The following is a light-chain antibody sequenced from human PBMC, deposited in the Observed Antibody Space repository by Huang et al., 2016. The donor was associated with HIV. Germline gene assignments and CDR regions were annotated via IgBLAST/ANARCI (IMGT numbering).Light chain of an antibody. CDR1: QSVSSNY. CDR2: GAS. J-gene: IGKJ1*01. Sequence: ELVLAQSPGTLSLSPGERATLSCRASQSVSSNYLAWYQQKPGRAPRLLIYGASSRATGIPDRVSGSGSGTDFTLTISGLEPEDFAVYYCQQYVSSPWTFGQGTKVEIK. V-gene: IGKV3-20*01. CDR3: QQYVSSPWT.